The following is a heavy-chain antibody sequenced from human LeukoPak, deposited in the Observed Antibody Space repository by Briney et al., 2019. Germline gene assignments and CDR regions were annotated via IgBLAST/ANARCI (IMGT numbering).Heavy chain of an antibody. D-gene: IGHD2-21*02. CDR3: AKVPVPPAYCGGDCWEGLWFDP. V-gene: IGHV3-66*01. J-gene: IGHJ5*02. CDR2: IYSGGST. Sequence: GGSLRLSCAASGFTVSSNYMSWVRQAPGKGLEWVSVIYSGGSTYYADSVKGRFTISRDNSKNTLYLQMNSLRAEDTAVYYCAKVPVPPAYCGGDCWEGLWFDPWGQGTLVTVSS. CDR1: GFTVSSNY.